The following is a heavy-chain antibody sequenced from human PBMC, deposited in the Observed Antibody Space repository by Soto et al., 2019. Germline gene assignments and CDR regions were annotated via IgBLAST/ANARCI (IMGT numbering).Heavy chain of an antibody. CDR1: GYNFIAYY. CDR3: AKYCGGDCRHFDV. CDR2: INPSSGAT. D-gene: IGHD2-21*02. V-gene: IGHV1-46*01. J-gene: IGHJ4*02. Sequence: QVQLVQSGAEVKKPGSSVKLSCKASGYNFIAYYIYWVRQAPGQGPEWMGMINPSSGATNYAQKFQGRVTVTRDTSTSTAYLELSSLRSEDAAVYYCAKYCGGDCRHFDVWGQGTLVTVSS.